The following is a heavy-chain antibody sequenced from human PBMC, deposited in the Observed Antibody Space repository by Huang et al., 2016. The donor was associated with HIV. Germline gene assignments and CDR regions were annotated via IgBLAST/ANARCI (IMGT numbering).Heavy chain of an antibody. CDR2: ISPSDGYT. Sequence: QVQLVQSGAEVKKPGASVKVSCRASGYTFISYGITWVGQAPGQGLEWMGWISPSDGYTNYAQQFQGRVTMTTDTSTNTVYMEVRSLRSDDTAVYYCARDLGTTVVPDGMDVWGQGTTVTVSS. CDR1: GYTFISYG. D-gene: IGHD4-17*01. J-gene: IGHJ6*02. CDR3: ARDLGTTVVPDGMDV. V-gene: IGHV1-18*04.